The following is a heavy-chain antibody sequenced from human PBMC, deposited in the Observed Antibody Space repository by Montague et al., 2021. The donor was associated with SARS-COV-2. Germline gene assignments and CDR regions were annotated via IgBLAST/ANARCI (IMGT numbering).Heavy chain of an antibody. D-gene: IGHD6-19*01. CDR3: ARDLSGWPDYHYCLDF. Sequence: SLRLSCAASGFMVSDYYLSLVRQAPGRGLEWLSYTSSSVDTLYYPYSXXVRFPISRYNAKKSLFLQMDSLRGEDTAVYYCARDLSGWPDYHYCLDFWGQGTTVTASS. J-gene: IGHJ6*02. CDR1: GFMVSDYY. CDR2: TSSSVDTL. V-gene: IGHV3-11*01.